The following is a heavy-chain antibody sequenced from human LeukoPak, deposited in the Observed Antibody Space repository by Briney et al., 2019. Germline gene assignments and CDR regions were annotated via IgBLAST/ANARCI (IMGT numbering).Heavy chain of an antibody. Sequence: ASVKVSCKASGYTFTGYYMHWLRQAPGQGFEWMGWIYPNSGATKYAQKFQGRVTMTRDTSISTAYMELSRLRSDDTAVYYCGTLLSNGPFDYWGQGSLVTVSS. CDR1: GYTFTGYY. J-gene: IGHJ4*02. CDR3: GTLLSNGPFDY. CDR2: IYPNSGAT. V-gene: IGHV1-2*02.